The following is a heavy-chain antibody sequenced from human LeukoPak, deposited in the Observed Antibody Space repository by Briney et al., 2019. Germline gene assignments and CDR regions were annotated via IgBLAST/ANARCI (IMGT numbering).Heavy chain of an antibody. CDR3: ARNTAAIVLRYFYFYMDV. Sequence: GGSLRLSCAASGFAFHNYWMSWVRQAPGKGLEWVANIKVDGSEEYYVDSVKGRFTISGDNAKSSLYLQMNSLRAEDTAVYYCARNTAAIVLRYFYFYMDVWGKGTTVTVSS. CDR1: GFAFHNYW. J-gene: IGHJ6*03. CDR2: IKVDGSEE. D-gene: IGHD2-2*02. V-gene: IGHV3-7*01.